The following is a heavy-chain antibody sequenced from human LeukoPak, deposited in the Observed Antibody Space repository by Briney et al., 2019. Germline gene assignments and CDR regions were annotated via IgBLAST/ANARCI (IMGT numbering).Heavy chain of an antibody. CDR2: ISYSGST. J-gene: IGHJ5*02. D-gene: IGHD3-22*01. CDR1: GGSISSSSYY. Sequence: SETLSLTCTVSGGSISSSSYYWGWIRQPPGKGLEWIGDISYSGSTYYNPSLKSRVTISVDTSKNQFSLKLSSVTATDTAVYYCARSHYYDSSGSHNNWFDPWGQGTLVTVSS. CDR3: ARSHYYDSSGSHNNWFDP. V-gene: IGHV4-39*01.